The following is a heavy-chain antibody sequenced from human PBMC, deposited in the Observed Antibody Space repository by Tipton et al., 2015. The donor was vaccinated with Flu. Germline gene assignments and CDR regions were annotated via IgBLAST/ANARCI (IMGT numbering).Heavy chain of an antibody. Sequence: SLRLSCPTSGFTFSLYWMTWVRRAPGKGLEWVANIKQDGSEHYYLDSVKGRFTISRDNAKNTLYLQMSNLRAEDTAMYFCARAPEWLSYGFDIWGQGTKVTVSA. D-gene: IGHD3-3*01. CDR1: GFTFSLYW. J-gene: IGHJ3*02. CDR3: ARAPEWLSYGFDI. V-gene: IGHV3-7*01. CDR2: IKQDGSEH.